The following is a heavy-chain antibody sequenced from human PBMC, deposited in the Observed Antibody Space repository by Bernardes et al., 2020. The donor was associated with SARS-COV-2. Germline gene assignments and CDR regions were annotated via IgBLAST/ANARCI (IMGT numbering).Heavy chain of an antibody. CDR1: GFSFGDYA. CDR2: ISSTATTT. V-gene: IGHV3-23*01. CDR3: AKGRATVALSGYYDQ. J-gene: IGHJ4*02. Sequence: GGSLRLSCAASGFSFGDYAMNWVRQAPGKGLDWVSDISSTATTTHYAESVKGRFTISRDNSRNTLYLQMSNLRAEDTAIYYCAKGRATVALSGYYDQLGQGALVTVSS.